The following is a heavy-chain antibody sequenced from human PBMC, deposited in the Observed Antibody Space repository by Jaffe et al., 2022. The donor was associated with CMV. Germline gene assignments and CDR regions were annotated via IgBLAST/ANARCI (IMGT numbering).Heavy chain of an antibody. CDR3: ARQGRRSLSATGARRGPGAFDI. D-gene: IGHD2-8*02. CDR2: IFYGGST. J-gene: IGHJ3*02. Sequence: QLQLQESGPGLVKPSETLSLTCTVSGGSISSSNSYWGWIRQSPGKGLEWVGSIFYGGSTYYNPSLKSRVILSVDTSKNQFSLKLTSVTAADTAVFYCARQGRRSLSATGARRGPGAFDIWGQGTMVAVS. CDR1: GGSISSSNSY. V-gene: IGHV4-39*01.